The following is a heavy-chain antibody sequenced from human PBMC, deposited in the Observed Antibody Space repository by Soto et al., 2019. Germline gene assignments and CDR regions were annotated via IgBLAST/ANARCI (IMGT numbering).Heavy chain of an antibody. V-gene: IGHV3-30*18. CDR3: AKSLGYGDYHLGYMDV. CDR2: ISYDGSNK. J-gene: IGHJ6*03. D-gene: IGHD4-17*01. Sequence: PGGSLRLSCAASGFTFSSYSMNWVRQAPGKGLEWVAVISYDGSNKYYADSVKGRFTISRDNSKNTLYLQMNSLRAEDTAVYYCAKSLGYGDYHLGYMDVWGKGTTVTVSS. CDR1: GFTFSSYS.